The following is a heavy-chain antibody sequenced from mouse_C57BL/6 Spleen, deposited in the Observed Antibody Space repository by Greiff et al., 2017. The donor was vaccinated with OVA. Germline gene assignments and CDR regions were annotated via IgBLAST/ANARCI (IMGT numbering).Heavy chain of an antibody. J-gene: IGHJ2*01. CDR2: ISYDGSN. CDR1: GYSITSGYY. Sequence: EVKLQESGPGLVKPSQSLSLTCSVTGYSITSGYYWNWIRQFPGNKLEWMGYISYDGSNNYNPSLKNRISITRDTSKNQFFLKLNSVTTEDTATYYCARGHYSNYVYYFDYWGQGTTLTVSS. CDR3: ARGHYSNYVYYFDY. D-gene: IGHD2-5*01. V-gene: IGHV3-6*01.